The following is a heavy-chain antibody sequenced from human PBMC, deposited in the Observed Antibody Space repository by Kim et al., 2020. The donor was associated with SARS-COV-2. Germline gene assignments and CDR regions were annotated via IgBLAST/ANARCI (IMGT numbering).Heavy chain of an antibody. Sequence: GGSLRLSCAASGFTFSNYAMNWVRQAPGKGLEWVAAIGGGGGDTYYTEAVKGRFTISRDNSKNTLYVEMNSLRVEDTGIYYCAKAGLPDTRPFNWGQGTLVTVSS. CDR1: GFTFSNYA. D-gene: IGHD2-15*01. CDR3: AKAGLPDTRPFN. V-gene: IGHV3-23*01. CDR2: IGGGGGDT. J-gene: IGHJ4*02.